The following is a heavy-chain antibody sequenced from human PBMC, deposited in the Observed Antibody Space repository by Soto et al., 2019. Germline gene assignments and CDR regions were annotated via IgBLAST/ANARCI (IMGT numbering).Heavy chain of an antibody. J-gene: IGHJ6*02. V-gene: IGHV1-2*04. CDR3: ARGDSTDCSNGVCSFFYNHDMDV. Sequence: ASVKVSCKASGYSFTDYHIHWVRQAPGQGLEWLGRINPKSGGTSTAQKLQGWVTMTTDTSISTASMELTRLTSDDTAIYYCARGDSTDCSNGVCSFFYNHDMDVWGQGTTVTVSS. D-gene: IGHD2-8*01. CDR1: GYSFTDYH. CDR2: INPKSGGT.